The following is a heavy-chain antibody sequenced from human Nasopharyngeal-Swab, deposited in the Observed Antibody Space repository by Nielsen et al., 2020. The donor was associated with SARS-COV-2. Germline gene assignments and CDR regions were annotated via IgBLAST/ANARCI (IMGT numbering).Heavy chain of an antibody. Sequence: VRQMPGKGLEWMGIIYPGDSDTRYSPSFQGQVTISADKSISTAYLHCSSLKASDTAMYYCARLRGRYPVTRYYMDVWGKGTTVTVSS. V-gene: IGHV5-51*01. CDR3: ARLRGRYPVTRYYMDV. CDR2: IYPGDSDT. J-gene: IGHJ6*03. D-gene: IGHD3-10*01.